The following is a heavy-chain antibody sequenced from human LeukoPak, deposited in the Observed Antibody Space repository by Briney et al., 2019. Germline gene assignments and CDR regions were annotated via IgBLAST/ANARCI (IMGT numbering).Heavy chain of an antibody. J-gene: IGHJ4*02. CDR1: GGSISGSNW. V-gene: IGHV4-4*02. D-gene: IGHD6-19*01. Sequence: SGTLSLTCAVSGGSISGSNWWSWVRQAPGKGLEWIGEIYHSGSTNYNPSLKSRVTISVDKSKNQLSLRLNSVTAADTAVYYCVSNGWYSLEYWGQGTLVTVSS. CDR3: VSNGWYSLEY. CDR2: IYHSGST.